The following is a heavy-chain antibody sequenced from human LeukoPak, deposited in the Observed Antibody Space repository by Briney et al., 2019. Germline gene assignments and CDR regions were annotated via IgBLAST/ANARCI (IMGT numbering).Heavy chain of an antibody. D-gene: IGHD3-22*01. Sequence: GGSLRLSCAASSFTFSTYTMHWVRQAPGKGLVWVSRISSDGSSTSYADSVKGRFTISRDNAKNTLYLQMNSLRAEDTAVYYCATSYYDSSGYYYYGDAFAIWGLGTMVTVSS. CDR2: ISSDGSST. J-gene: IGHJ3*02. CDR3: ATSYYDSSGYYYYGDAFAI. CDR1: SFTFSTYT. V-gene: IGHV3-74*01.